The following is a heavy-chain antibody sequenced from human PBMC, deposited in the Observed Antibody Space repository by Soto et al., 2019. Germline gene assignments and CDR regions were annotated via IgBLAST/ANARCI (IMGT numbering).Heavy chain of an antibody. CDR3: TTDRMYYYDSSGFDY. CDR2: IKSKTDGGTT. Sequence: GGSLRLSCAASGFTFSNAWMNWVRQAPGKGLEWVGRIKSKTDGGTTDYNAPVKSRFTISRDDSKNKQYLQKNSLKTEYTALYYCTTDRMYYYDSSGFDYWGQGTLVTVSS. CDR1: GFTFSNAW. D-gene: IGHD3-22*01. V-gene: IGHV3-15*07. J-gene: IGHJ4*02.